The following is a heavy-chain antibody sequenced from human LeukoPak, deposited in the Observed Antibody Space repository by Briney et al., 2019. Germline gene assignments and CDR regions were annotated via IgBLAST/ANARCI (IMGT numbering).Heavy chain of an antibody. J-gene: IGHJ4*02. CDR1: GYTFTSYY. Sequence: ASVKVSCKASGYTFTSYYMHWVRQAPGQGLEWMGIINPSGGSTSYAQKFQGRVTMTRDTSTSTVYMELSRLRSDDTAVYYCFQLELSYWGQGTLVTVSS. CDR3: FQLELSY. V-gene: IGHV1-46*01. D-gene: IGHD1-1*01. CDR2: INPSGGST.